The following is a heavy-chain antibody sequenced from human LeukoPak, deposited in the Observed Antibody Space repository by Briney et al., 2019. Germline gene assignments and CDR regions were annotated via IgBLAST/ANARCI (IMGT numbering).Heavy chain of an antibody. J-gene: IGHJ4*02. CDR3: AKGGFGDLVDY. CDR1: GFTLSSSY. D-gene: IGHD4-17*01. Sequence: PGGSLRLSCAASGFTLSSSYMSCVRQAPRKGLQWVSVIYSGGNTYYAASVKCRFTISRDNSKNTLYLQMNSLRAEDTAVYYCAKGGFGDLVDYWGQGTLVTVSS. V-gene: IGHV3-66*01. CDR2: IYSGGNT.